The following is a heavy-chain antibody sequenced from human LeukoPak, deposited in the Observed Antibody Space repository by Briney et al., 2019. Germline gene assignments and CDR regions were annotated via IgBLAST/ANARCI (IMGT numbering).Heavy chain of an antibody. D-gene: IGHD5-12*01. J-gene: IGHJ5*02. V-gene: IGHV3-9*01. CDR2: ISWNSGSI. Sequence: GGSLRLSCAASGFTFDDYAMHWVRQAPGKGLEWVSGISWNSGSIGYADSVKGRFTISRDNAKNSLYLQMNSLRAEDTAVYYCARDSAVPSGYDSGNNWFDPWGQGTLVTVSS. CDR1: GFTFDDYA. CDR3: ARDSAVPSGYDSGNNWFDP.